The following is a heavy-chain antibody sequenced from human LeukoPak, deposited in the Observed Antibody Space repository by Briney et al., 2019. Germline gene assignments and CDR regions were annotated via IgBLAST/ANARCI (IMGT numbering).Heavy chain of an antibody. CDR3: ARLSRYYYYYMDV. CDR1: GYSFTSYW. Sequence: GESLKISCKGSGYSFTSYWIGWVRQMPGKGLEWMGIIYPGDSDTRYSPSFQGQVTISADKSISTAYLQLSSLKASDTAMYYCARLSRYYYYYMDVWGKGTTVTVSS. D-gene: IGHD6-6*01. CDR2: IYPGDSDT. J-gene: IGHJ6*03. V-gene: IGHV5-51*01.